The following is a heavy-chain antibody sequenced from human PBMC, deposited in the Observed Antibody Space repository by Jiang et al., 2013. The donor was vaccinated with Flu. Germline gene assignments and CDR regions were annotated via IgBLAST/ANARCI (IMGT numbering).Heavy chain of an antibody. Sequence: GPGLVKPWETLSLTCTVSGGSLTGYYWNWIRQSPGKGLEWIGYISYSGNTNYNPSLKSRVSLSRDTSKNQFSLEVTSVTAADTATYYCARLTFHNDPIRWPAPKNFFYGMDVWGQGTTVTVSS. CDR3: ARLTFHNDPIRWPAPKNFFYGMDV. J-gene: IGHJ6*02. D-gene: IGHD4-23*01. V-gene: IGHV4-59*01. CDR1: GGSLTGYY. CDR2: ISYSGNT.